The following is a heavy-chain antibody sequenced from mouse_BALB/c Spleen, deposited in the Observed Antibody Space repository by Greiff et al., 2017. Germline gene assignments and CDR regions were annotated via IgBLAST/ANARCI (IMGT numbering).Heavy chain of an antibody. CDR3: ARGVTTVYAMDY. Sequence: QVQLKQSGAELVRPGVSVKISCKGSGYTFTDYAMHWVKQSHAKSLEWIGVISTYYGDASYNQKFKGKATMTVDKSSSTAYMELARLTSEDSAIYYCARGVTTVYAMDYWGQGTSVTVSS. CDR2: ISTYYGDA. CDR1: GYTFTDYA. D-gene: IGHD1-1*01. V-gene: IGHV1S137*01. J-gene: IGHJ4*01.